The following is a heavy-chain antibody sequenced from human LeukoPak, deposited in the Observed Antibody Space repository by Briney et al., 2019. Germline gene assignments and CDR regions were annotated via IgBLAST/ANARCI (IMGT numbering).Heavy chain of an antibody. J-gene: IGHJ4*02. Sequence: GVSLKIYCKEYGYSFTSYWLDWVRQMPGKALDRLSFIYPGDSDTRYSPSFQGQVTISADKSISTAYLQWSSLKASDTAMYYCARVPDTTAWSYVDYWGQGTLVAVSS. D-gene: IGHD1-26*01. CDR1: GYSFTSYW. V-gene: IGHV5-51*01. CDR3: ARVPDTTAWSYVDY. CDR2: IYPGDSDT.